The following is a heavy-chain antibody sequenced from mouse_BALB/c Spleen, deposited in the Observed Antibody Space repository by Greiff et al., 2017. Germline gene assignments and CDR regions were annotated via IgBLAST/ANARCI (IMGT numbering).Heavy chain of an antibody. CDR3: TRSGGYYPYYAMDY. J-gene: IGHJ4*01. D-gene: IGHD2-3*01. CDR1: GYAFTNYL. CDR2: INPGSGGT. V-gene: IGHV1-54*01. Sequence: QVQLQQSGAELVRPGTSVKVSCKASGYAFTNYLIEWVKQRPGQGLEWIGVINPGSGGTNYNEKFKGKATLTADKSSSTAYMQLSSLTSDDSAVYYCTRSGGYYPYYAMDYWGQGTSVTVSS.